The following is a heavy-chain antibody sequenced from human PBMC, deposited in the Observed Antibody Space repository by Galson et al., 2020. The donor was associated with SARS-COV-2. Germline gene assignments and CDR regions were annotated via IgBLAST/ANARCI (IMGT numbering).Heavy chain of an antibody. V-gene: IGHV4-38-2*02. D-gene: IGHD4-17*01. CDR1: GYSISNGYY. CDR2: IYYDGST. Sequence: SETLSLTCSVSGYSISNGYYWGWIRQPPGKGLEWIGTIYYDGSTNYNPSLKSRVTTLIDTSKNQFSLKLTSVTAADTAVYYCARLIWGYGDYDWYFDLWGRCTLVTVSS. CDR3: ARLIWGYGDYDWYFDL. J-gene: IGHJ2*01.